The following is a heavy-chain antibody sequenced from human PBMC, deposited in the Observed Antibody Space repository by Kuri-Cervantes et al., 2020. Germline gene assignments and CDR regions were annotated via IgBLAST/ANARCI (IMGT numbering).Heavy chain of an antibody. J-gene: IGHJ3*02. Sequence: SLKISCAASGFTFDDYAMHWVRQAPGKGLEWVSGISWNSGSIGYADSVKGRFTISRDNSKNTLYLQMNSLRAEDTAVYYCAARPLWELLRRDAFDIWGQGTMVTVSS. D-gene: IGHD1-26*01. CDR2: ISWNSGSI. V-gene: IGHV3-9*01. CDR1: GFTFDDYA. CDR3: AARPLWELLRRDAFDI.